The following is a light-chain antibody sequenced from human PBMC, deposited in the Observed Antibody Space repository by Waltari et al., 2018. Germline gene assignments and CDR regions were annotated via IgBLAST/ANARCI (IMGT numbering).Light chain of an antibody. CDR2: EAS. J-gene: IGKJ4*01. CDR3: QQYNSYSLLT. CDR1: QSISNC. Sequence: DIQMTQSPSTLSASVGDRVTITCRARQSISNCLAWYQPKPGNAPKLLIYEASTLESGVPSRFRCSGSGTEFTLTISSLQPDDFATYYCQQYNSYSLLTFGGGTKVEIK. V-gene: IGKV1-5*03.